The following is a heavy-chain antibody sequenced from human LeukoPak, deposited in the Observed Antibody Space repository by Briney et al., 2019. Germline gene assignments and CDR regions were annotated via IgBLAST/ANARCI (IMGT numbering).Heavy chain of an antibody. D-gene: IGHD1-26*01. CDR2: ISSSSSYI. V-gene: IGHV3-21*01. CDR3: ARDWRYYHLDAFDI. CDR1: GFTFSSHS. J-gene: IGHJ3*02. Sequence: GGSLRLSCAASGFTFSSHSMSWVRQAPGKGLKWVSSISSSSSYIYYADSVKGRFTISRDNAKNSLYLQMNSLRAEDTAVYYCARDWRYYHLDAFDIWGQGTMVTVSS.